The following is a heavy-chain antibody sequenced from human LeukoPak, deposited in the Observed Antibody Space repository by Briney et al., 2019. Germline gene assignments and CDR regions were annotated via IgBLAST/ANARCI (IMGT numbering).Heavy chain of an antibody. CDR1: GYTFTSYY. V-gene: IGHV1-46*01. CDR3: ARATLSDYYFNY. CDR2: INPSGGST. Sequence: ASVKVSCKASGYTFTSYYMHWVRQAPGQGLEWMGIINPSGGSTSYAQKFQGRVTMTRDTSTNTVYMELSSLRSEDTAVYSCARATLSDYYFNYWGQGTLVTVSS. J-gene: IGHJ4*02.